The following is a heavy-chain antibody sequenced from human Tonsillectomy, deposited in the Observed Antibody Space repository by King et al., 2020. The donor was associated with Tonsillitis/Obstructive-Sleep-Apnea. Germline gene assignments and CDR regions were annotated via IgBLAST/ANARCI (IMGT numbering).Heavy chain of an antibody. CDR2: ISYDGSNK. CDR3: AKDLDSSPYYYGMDV. Sequence: VQLVESGGGVVQPGRSLRLSCAASGFTFSSYGMHWVRQAPGKGLEWVAVISYDGSNKNYADSVKGRVTISRVNSKNTLYLQMNSLRAEDTAVYYCAKDLDSSPYYYGMDVWGQGTTVTVSS. D-gene: IGHD6-6*01. V-gene: IGHV3-30*18. CDR1: GFTFSSYG. J-gene: IGHJ6*02.